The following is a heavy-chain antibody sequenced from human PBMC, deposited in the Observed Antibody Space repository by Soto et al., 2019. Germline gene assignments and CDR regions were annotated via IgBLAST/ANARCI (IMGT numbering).Heavy chain of an antibody. Sequence: SETLSLTCTVSCGSISSSSYYWGWIRQPPGKGLEWIGSIYYSGSTYYNPSLKSRVTISVDTSKNQFSLKLSSVTAADTAVYYCASHTSPYSSGWDDYYYYYGMDVWGQGTTVTVSS. CDR1: CGSISSSSYY. J-gene: IGHJ6*02. CDR2: IYYSGST. V-gene: IGHV4-39*01. D-gene: IGHD6-19*01. CDR3: ASHTSPYSSGWDDYYYYYGMDV.